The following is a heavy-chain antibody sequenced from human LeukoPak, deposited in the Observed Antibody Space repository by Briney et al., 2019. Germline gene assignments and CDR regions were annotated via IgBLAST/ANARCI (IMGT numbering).Heavy chain of an antibody. CDR3: ARVYSDTSGYYPSFGY. D-gene: IGHD3-22*01. V-gene: IGHV3-48*03. Sequence: GGSLRLSCAASGFTFSGYEMNWVRQAPGKGLEWVSYISSSGSTSYYADSVRGRFTISRDNAKNSLFLQMNSLRSEDTAVYYCARVYSDTSGYYPSFGYWGQGILVTVSS. J-gene: IGHJ4*02. CDR1: GFTFSGYE. CDR2: ISSSGSTS.